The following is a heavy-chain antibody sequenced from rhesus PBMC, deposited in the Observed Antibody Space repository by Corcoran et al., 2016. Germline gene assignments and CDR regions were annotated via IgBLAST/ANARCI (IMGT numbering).Heavy chain of an antibody. J-gene: IGHJ4*01. CDR3: AREGTVSYFDH. V-gene: IGHV4S9*01. Sequence: QVQLQESGPGLVKPSETLSLTCAVSGGSISDNYYWNWIRQPPGKGLEWIGNIYGMSGNTYYTPSLKSRVTISKDTSKNQFSLKLSSVTAADTAVYFCAREGTVSYFDHWGQGVLVTVSS. D-gene: IGHD5-24*01. CDR1: GGSISDNYY. CDR2: IYGMSGNT.